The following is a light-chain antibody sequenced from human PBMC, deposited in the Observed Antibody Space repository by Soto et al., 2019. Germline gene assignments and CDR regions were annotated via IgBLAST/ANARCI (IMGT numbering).Light chain of an antibody. Sequence: AIQMTQTPSSLSASVGDRVTITCRASQDIRNDLGWYQQKPGKAPNLLIYAASTLQIGVPSRFSGSGSGTDFTLTISSLQPEDFATYYCLQGYNFPHTFGPGTKVDIK. CDR1: QDIRND. V-gene: IGKV1-6*01. CDR2: AAS. J-gene: IGKJ3*01. CDR3: LQGYNFPHT.